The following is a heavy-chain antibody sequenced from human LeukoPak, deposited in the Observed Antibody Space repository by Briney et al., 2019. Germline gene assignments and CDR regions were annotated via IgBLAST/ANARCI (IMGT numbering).Heavy chain of an antibody. CDR2: IYYNGST. J-gene: IGHJ5*02. CDR3: ARHLPPFDP. Sequence: SETLSLTCTVSGGSISSYYWSWIRQPPGKGLEWIGYIYYNGSTNYNPSLKSRVTISVDTSKNQFSLKLSSVTAADTAVYYCARHLPPFDPWGQGTLVTVSS. V-gene: IGHV4-59*08. CDR1: GGSISSYY.